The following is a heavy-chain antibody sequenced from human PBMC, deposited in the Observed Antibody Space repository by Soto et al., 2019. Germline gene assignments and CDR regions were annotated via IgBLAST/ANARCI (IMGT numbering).Heavy chain of an antibody. Sequence: NPSETLSLTCTVSGGSISSSSYYWGWIRQPPGKGLEWIGSIYYSGSTYYNPSLKSRVTISVDTSKNQFSLKLSSVTAADTAVYYCLVSRLINAFDIWGQGTMVTVSS. CDR2: IYYSGST. CDR1: GGSISSSSYY. CDR3: LVSRLINAFDI. D-gene: IGHD6-25*01. J-gene: IGHJ3*02. V-gene: IGHV4-39*01.